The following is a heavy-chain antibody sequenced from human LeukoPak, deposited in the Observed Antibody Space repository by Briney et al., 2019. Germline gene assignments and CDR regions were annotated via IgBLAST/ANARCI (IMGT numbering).Heavy chain of an antibody. Sequence: GRSLRLSCAASGFTFDDYAMHWVRQAPGKGLEWVSGISWNSGSIGYADSVKGRFTISRDNAKNSLYLQMNSLRAEDTALYYCAKAPSYSITAATDYWGQGTLVTVSS. CDR1: GFTFDDYA. V-gene: IGHV3-9*01. CDR3: AKAPSYSITAATDY. CDR2: ISWNSGSI. D-gene: IGHD6-25*01. J-gene: IGHJ4*02.